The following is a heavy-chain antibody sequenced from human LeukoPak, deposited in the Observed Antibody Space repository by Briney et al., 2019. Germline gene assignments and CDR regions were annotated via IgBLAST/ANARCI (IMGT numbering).Heavy chain of an antibody. CDR3: ARNSLSGSYYSPFDY. Sequence: PSETLSLTCTVSGGSISSYYWSWIRQPPGKGLEWIGYIYYSGSTNYNPSLKSRVTISVDTSKNQFSLKLSSVTAADTAVYYCARNSLSGSYYSPFDYWGQGTLVTVSS. CDR2: IYYSGST. CDR1: GGSISSYY. J-gene: IGHJ4*02. D-gene: IGHD3-10*01. V-gene: IGHV4-59*01.